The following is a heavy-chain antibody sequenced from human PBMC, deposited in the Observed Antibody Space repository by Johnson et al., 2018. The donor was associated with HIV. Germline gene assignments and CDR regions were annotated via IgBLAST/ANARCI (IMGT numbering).Heavy chain of an antibody. D-gene: IGHD6-13*01. J-gene: IGHJ3*02. CDR1: GFTFSTYG. CDR2: MRYDGSNT. Sequence: QVLLVESGGGVVQPGGSLRLSCAASGFTFSTYGMHWVRQAPGKGLEWVAFMRYDGSNTYYADSVKGRFTISRDNSKNTFDLQMNSLRVEDTAVYYCARVGEGYSRSSLGAFDIWGQGTVVTVSS. V-gene: IGHV3-30*02. CDR3: ARVGEGYSRSSLGAFDI.